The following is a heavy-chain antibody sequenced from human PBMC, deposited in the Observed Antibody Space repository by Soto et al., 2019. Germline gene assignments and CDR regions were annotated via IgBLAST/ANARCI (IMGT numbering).Heavy chain of an antibody. J-gene: IGHJ6*02. Sequence: SVKVSCKASGGTFSSYAISWVRQAPGQGLEWMGGIIPIFGTANYAQKFQGRVTITADESTSTAYMELSSLRSEDTAVDYWSEYIEYSSSFDGMDVWGQGTTVTVSS. CDR3: SEYIEYSSSFDGMDV. V-gene: IGHV1-69*13. CDR1: GGTFSSYA. D-gene: IGHD6-6*01. CDR2: IIPIFGTA.